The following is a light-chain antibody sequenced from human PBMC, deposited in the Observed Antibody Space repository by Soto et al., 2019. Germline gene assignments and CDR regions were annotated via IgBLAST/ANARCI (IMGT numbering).Light chain of an antibody. V-gene: IGLV2-8*01. Sequence: ALAHPPSASGSPGQSVTISCTGTSSDVGGYNYVSWYQQHPGKAPKLMIFEVNKRPSGVPDRFSGSKSGNTASLTVSGLQAEDEADYYCGSYTGGNTYVFGAGTKVTVL. J-gene: IGLJ1*01. CDR1: SSDVGGYNY. CDR3: GSYTGGNTYV. CDR2: EVN.